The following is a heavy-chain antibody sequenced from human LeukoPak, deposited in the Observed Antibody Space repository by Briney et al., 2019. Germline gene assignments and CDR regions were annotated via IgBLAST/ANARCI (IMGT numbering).Heavy chain of an antibody. CDR3: ARQLYVSGSYYAPMDV. V-gene: IGHV4-39*01. CDR1: GGSISSSSF. D-gene: IGHD3-10*01. Sequence: PSETLSLTCSVSGGSISSSSFWGWIRQPPGKGLEWIASVHYSGSTYYNPSLKSRVTISVDTSKNQFSLKLSSVTAADTAVYFCARQLYVSGSYYAPMDVWGKGTTVTISS. J-gene: IGHJ6*03. CDR2: VHYSGST.